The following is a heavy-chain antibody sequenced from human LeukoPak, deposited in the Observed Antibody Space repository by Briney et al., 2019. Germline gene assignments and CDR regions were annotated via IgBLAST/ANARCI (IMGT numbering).Heavy chain of an antibody. J-gene: IGHJ3*02. V-gene: IGHV4-61*08. CDR2: IYYTGSA. CDR1: GGSISSGGYY. Sequence: SETLSLTCAVSGGSISSGGYYWSWIRQPPGEGLEWIAHIYYTGSANYNPSLKRGVTISVDTSKNQLSLELSSVAATDAGVYFCTRGGPKRSGYAADGFDIWGQGTMVAVSS. D-gene: IGHD3-3*01. CDR3: TRGGPKRSGYAADGFDI.